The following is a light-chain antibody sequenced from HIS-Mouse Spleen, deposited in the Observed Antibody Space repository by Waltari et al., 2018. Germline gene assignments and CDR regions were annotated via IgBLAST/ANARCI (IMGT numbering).Light chain of an antibody. CDR2: DVS. J-gene: IGLJ2*01. Sequence: QSALTQPASVSGSPGQSITISCTGTNSDVGGYNYVSWYQQHPGKAPKLMIYDVSNRPSGVSNRFSGSKSGNTASLTISGLQAEDEADYYCSSYTSSSTSVVFGGGTKLTVL. CDR1: NSDVGGYNY. CDR3: SSYTSSSTSVV. V-gene: IGLV2-14*03.